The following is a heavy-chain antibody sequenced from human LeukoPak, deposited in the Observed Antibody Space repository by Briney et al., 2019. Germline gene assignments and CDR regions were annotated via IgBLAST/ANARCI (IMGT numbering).Heavy chain of an antibody. D-gene: IGHD3-3*01. CDR3: ARNRMYDFWSGYLSTNYFDY. V-gene: IGHV4-34*01. CDR2: INHSGST. Sequence: SETLSLTCAVYGGSFSGYYWSWIRQPPGKGLEWIGEINHSGSTNYNPSLKSRVTISVDTSKNQFSLKLSSVTAADTAVYYCARNRMYDFWSGYLSTNYFDYWGQGTLVTVSS. J-gene: IGHJ4*02. CDR1: GGSFSGYY.